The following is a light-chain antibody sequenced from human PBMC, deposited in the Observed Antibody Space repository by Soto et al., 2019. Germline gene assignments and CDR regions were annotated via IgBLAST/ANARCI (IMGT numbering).Light chain of an antibody. CDR2: GAH. J-gene: IGKJ1*01. CDR3: QQYGSSVT. Sequence: EIVLTQSPATLSLSPGERATLSCRASQSIRSHYLAWYQQTPGQAPRLLIAGAHNRAPGIPDSFSGSASGKDFTLRISRLEPEDFAVYYCQQYGSSVTFGQGTKVDIK. CDR1: QSIRSHY. V-gene: IGKV3-20*01.